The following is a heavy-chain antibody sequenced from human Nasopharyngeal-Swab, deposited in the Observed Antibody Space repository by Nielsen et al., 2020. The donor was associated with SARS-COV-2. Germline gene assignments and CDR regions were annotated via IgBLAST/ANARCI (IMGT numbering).Heavy chain of an antibody. CDR3: ARARGGSYYSPFDY. D-gene: IGHD1-26*01. CDR2: IDWDDDK. Sequence: SGPTLVKPTQTLTLTCTFSGFSLSTSGMCVSWIRQPPGKALEWLARIDWDDDKYYSTSLKTRLTISKDTSKNQVVLTMTNMDPVDTATYYCARARGGSYYSPFDYWGQGTLVTVSS. CDR1: GFSLSTSGMC. J-gene: IGHJ4*02. V-gene: IGHV2-70*11.